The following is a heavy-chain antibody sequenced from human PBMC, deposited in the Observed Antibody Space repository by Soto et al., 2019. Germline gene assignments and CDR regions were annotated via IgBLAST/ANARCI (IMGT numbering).Heavy chain of an antibody. V-gene: IGHV3-74*01. CDR3: AREPLTGDAFDI. CDR2: INSDGSST. J-gene: IGHJ3*02. D-gene: IGHD7-27*01. Sequence: GGSLRLSCAASGFAFSSYWMHWVRQAPGKGLVWVSRINSDGSSTSYADSVKGRFTISRDNAKNTLYLQMNSLRAEDTAVYYCAREPLTGDAFDIWGQGTMVTVSS. CDR1: GFAFSSYW.